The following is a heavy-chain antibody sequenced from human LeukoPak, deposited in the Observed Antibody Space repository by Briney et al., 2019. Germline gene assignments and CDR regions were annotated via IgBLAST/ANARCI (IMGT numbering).Heavy chain of an antibody. V-gene: IGHV6-1*01. J-gene: IGHJ4*02. CDR3: PRELPWGPSEY. CDR1: GDSVSSNSAV. CDR2: TYYRSKWYN. Sequence: SQTLSLTCAISGDSVSSNSAVWNWIRQSPSRGLEWLGRTYYRSKWYNDYAVSVKSRIIINPDTSKNQLSLQMRAVTPADTAVYYCPRELPWGPSEYWSQGTLVTVSS. D-gene: IGHD7-27*01.